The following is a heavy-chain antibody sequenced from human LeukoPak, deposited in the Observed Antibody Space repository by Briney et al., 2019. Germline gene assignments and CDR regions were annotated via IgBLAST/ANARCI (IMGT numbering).Heavy chain of an antibody. D-gene: IGHD6-19*01. V-gene: IGHV1-2*02. CDR2: INPNSGGT. CDR3: ARDNGYSSGWYLYFDY. J-gene: IGHJ4*02. CDR1: GYTFTGCY. Sequence: ASVKVSCKASGYTFTGCYMHWVRQAPGQGLEWMGWINPNSGGTNYAQKFQGRVTMTRDTSISTAYMELSRLRSDDTAVYYCARDNGYSSGWYLYFDYWGQGTLVTVSS.